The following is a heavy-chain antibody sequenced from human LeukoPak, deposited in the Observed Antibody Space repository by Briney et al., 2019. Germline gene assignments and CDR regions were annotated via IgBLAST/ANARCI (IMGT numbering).Heavy chain of an antibody. D-gene: IGHD3-10*01. CDR1: GYIFTDYY. V-gene: IGHV1-2*02. Sequence: ASVKVSCKASGYIFTDYYIHWVRQARGQGLEWMGWINPNSGGTYFAQSFEARVTLSRDTSINTAYMAMRGLTSDDTAIYYCAKSQYSFGSGSTRPLFDHWGQGTLVTVSS. CDR3: AKSQYSFGSGSTRPLFDH. J-gene: IGHJ4*02. CDR2: INPNSGGT.